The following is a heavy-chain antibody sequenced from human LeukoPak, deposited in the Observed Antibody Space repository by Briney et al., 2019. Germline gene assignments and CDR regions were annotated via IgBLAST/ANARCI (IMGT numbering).Heavy chain of an antibody. CDR3: ASSSGWYLNYMDV. Sequence: ASVKVSCKASAYTFTGYYMHWVRQAPGQGLEWVGWINPNSGGTNYAQKFQGRVTMTRDTSISTAYMELSRLRSDDTAVYYCASSSGWYLNYMDVWGKGTTVTVSS. V-gene: IGHV1-2*02. D-gene: IGHD6-13*01. CDR2: INPNSGGT. J-gene: IGHJ6*03. CDR1: AYTFTGYY.